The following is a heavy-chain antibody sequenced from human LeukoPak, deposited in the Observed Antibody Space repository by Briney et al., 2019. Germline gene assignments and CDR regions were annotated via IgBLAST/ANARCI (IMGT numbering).Heavy chain of an antibody. CDR2: VYNSGKS. Sequence: SETLSLTCTVSGDSITNTAYYGGSIRQPPGQGLEWIGGVYNSGKSYYNPSLKSRVTISIDTSNNQFSLNLNSVTAADTAVYYCRIVVMPAAAFDYWGQGALVTVSS. CDR1: GDSITNTAYY. V-gene: IGHV4-39*07. J-gene: IGHJ4*02. D-gene: IGHD2-2*01. CDR3: RIVVMPAAAFDY.